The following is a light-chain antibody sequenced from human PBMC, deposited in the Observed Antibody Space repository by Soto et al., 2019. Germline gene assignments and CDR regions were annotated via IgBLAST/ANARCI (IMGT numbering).Light chain of an antibody. Sequence: QSALTQPASVSGSPGQSITISCTGTSSDVGGYNYVSWYQQHPGKAPKLMIYEVSNRPSGVSNRFSGSKSGNTASLTISGLKADEEADYYCSSYTSSSTPVFGTGTKLTVL. V-gene: IGLV2-14*01. J-gene: IGLJ1*01. CDR3: SSYTSSSTPV. CDR1: SSDVGGYNY. CDR2: EVS.